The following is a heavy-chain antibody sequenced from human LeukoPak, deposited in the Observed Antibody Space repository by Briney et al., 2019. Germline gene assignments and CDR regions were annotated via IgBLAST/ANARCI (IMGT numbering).Heavy chain of an antibody. J-gene: IGHJ6*02. CDR3: ARDRFLSREDYYYGMDV. CDR2: IYYSGST. Sequence: SETLSLTCTVSGGSISSYYWSWIRQPPGKGLEWIGYIYYSGSTNYNPSLKSRVTISVDTSENQFSLKLSSVTAADTAVYYCARDRFLSREDYYYGMDVWGQGTTVTVSS. CDR1: GGSISSYY. D-gene: IGHD3-3*01. V-gene: IGHV4-59*01.